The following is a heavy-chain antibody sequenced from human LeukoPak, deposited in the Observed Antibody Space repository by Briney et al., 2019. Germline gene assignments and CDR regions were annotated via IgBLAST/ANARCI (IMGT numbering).Heavy chain of an antibody. J-gene: IGHJ1*01. CDR2: MKPNTGGT. D-gene: IGHD3-22*01. V-gene: IGHV1-2*02. CDR1: GYSFITYG. Sequence: GASVTVSFKASGYSFITYGISWVRQAPGQGLEWMGWMKPNTGGTKYAEKFQGRVTMTRDTSISTAYMELNGLRSDDTAVYYCARGPGTRIVVSNEYFHHWGQGTLVTVSS. CDR3: ARGPGTRIVVSNEYFHH.